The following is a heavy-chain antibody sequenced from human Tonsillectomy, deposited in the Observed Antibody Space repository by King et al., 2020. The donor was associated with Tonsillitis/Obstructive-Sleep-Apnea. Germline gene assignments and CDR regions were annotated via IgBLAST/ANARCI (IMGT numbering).Heavy chain of an antibody. J-gene: IGHJ3*02. D-gene: IGHD6-19*01. CDR1: GGSISSSSYY. Sequence: QLQESGPGLVKPSETLSLTCTVSGGSISSSSYYWGWIRQPPGKGLEWIGSIYYSGSTYYNPSLKSRVTISVATSKNQFSLKLSSVTAADTAVYYCASPSPYIAVAGTNDAFDIWGQGTMVTVSS. CDR2: IYYSGST. CDR3: ASPSPYIAVAGTNDAFDI. V-gene: IGHV4-39*01.